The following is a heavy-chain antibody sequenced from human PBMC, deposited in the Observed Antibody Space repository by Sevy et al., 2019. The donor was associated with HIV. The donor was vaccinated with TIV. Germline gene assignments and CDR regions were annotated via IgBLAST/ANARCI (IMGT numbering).Heavy chain of an antibody. CDR3: ARAEYYDFWSGPTYYYYYGMDV. CDR1: GGTFSSYA. J-gene: IGHJ6*02. CDR2: IIPIFGTA. Sequence: ASVKVSCKASGGTFSSYAISWVRQAPGQGLEWMGGIIPIFGTANYAQKFQGRVTITADESTGTAYMELGSLRSEDTAVYYCARAEYYDFWSGPTYYYYYGMDVWGQGTTVTVSS. D-gene: IGHD3-3*01. V-gene: IGHV1-69*13.